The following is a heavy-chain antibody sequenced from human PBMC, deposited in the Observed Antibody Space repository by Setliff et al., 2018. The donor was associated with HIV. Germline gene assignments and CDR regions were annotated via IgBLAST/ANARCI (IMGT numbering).Heavy chain of an antibody. Sequence: SETLSLTCTVSGGSITNYYWSWIRQPPGEGLEWIGFIYYSGSTNYNPSLKSRVTISVDTSKHQFSLKLSSVTAADTAVYYCARHARSITMTTDWYFDLWGRGTLVTVSS. CDR2: IYYSGST. CDR1: GGSITNYY. CDR3: ARHARSITMTTDWYFDL. J-gene: IGHJ2*01. D-gene: IGHD3-22*01. V-gene: IGHV4-59*08.